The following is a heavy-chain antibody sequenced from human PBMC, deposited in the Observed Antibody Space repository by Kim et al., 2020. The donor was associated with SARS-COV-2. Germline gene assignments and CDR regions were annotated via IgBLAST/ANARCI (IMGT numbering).Heavy chain of an antibody. D-gene: IGHD6-13*01. V-gene: IGHV4-34*01. J-gene: IGHJ6*02. CDR1: GGSFSGYY. CDR2: INHSGST. CDR3: ARGTGKRGMDV. Sequence: SETLSLTCAVYGGSFSGYYWSWIRQPPGKGLEWIGEINHSGSTNYNPSLKSRVTISVDTSKNQFSLKLSSVTAADTAVYYCARGTGKRGMDVWGQGTTVT.